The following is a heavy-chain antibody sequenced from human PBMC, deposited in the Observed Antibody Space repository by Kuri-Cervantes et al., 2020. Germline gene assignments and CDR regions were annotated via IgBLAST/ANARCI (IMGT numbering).Heavy chain of an antibody. CDR1: GFTFDSYA. Sequence: GSLRLSCAASGFTFDSYAMSWVRQAPGKGLEWIGNIYYSGSTYYNPSLKSRVTISVDTSKNQFSLKLSSVTAADTAVYYCARVDRAMRVRGGNGGYWGQGTLVTVSS. V-gene: IGHV4-59*12. J-gene: IGHJ4*02. CDR3: ARVDRAMRVRGGNGGY. D-gene: IGHD3-10*01. CDR2: IYYSGST.